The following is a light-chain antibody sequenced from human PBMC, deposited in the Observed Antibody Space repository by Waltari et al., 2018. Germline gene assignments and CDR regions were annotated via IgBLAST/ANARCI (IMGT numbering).Light chain of an antibody. Sequence: QSALTQPRSVSGSPGQSVTISCTGTSSDVGGYNYVSGYQQHPGKAPKLMIYDVSKRPSGVPDRFSGSTSGNTASLPISGLQAEDEADYYCCSYAGSYTYVFGTGTKVTVL. CDR3: CSYAGSYTYV. CDR1: SSDVGGYNY. CDR2: DVS. V-gene: IGLV2-11*01. J-gene: IGLJ1*01.